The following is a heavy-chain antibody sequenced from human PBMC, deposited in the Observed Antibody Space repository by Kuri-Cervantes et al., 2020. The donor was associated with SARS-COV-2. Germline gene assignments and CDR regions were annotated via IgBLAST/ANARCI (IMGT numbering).Heavy chain of an antibody. CDR2: IYYSGST. CDR3: ARTVTTTPDY. V-gene: IGHV4-28*01. Sequence: SETLSLTCAVSGYSISSSNWWGWIRQPPGKGLGWIGYIYYSGSTYYNPSLKNRVTMSVDTSKNQFSLKLSSVTAADTAVYYCARTVTTTPDYWGQGTLVTVSS. CDR1: GYSISSSNW. J-gene: IGHJ4*02. D-gene: IGHD4-11*01.